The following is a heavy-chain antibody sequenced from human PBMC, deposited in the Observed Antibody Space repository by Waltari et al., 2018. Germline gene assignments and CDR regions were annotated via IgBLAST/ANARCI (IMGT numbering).Heavy chain of an antibody. CDR3: ARAITLQPPDY. Sequence: GSLRLSCAASGFTFRSYSMNCARQAPGKGLEWVSYISSSSSTIYYADSVKGRFTITRDNAKNSLYLQMNSLRAEDTAVYYCARAITLQPPDYWGQGTLVTVSS. V-gene: IGHV3-48*01. D-gene: IGHD6-13*01. CDR1: GFTFRSYS. J-gene: IGHJ4*02. CDR2: ISSSSSTI.